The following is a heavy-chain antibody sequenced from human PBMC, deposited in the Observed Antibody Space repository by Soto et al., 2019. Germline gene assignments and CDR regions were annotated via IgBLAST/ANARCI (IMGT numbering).Heavy chain of an antibody. CDR2: LIPLLRTP. J-gene: IGHJ5*02. D-gene: IGHD3-3*01. Sequence: QVQLEQSGAEVKKPGSSVKVSCKSSGGSLGSLPVSWVRQAPGQGLEWMGGLIPLLRTPNLAPKFQDRMTINGDAAMELRVITSDDTAVYYCAMESTVASAWGPGTLVTVSS. CDR3: AMESTVASA. V-gene: IGHV1-69*01. CDR1: GGSLGSLP.